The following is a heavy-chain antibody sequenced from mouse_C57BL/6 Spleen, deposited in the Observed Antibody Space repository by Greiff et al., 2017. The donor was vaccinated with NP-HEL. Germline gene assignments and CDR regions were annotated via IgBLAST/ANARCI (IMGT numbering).Heavy chain of an antibody. CDR2: IDPENGDT. CDR3: TLTGTYFDY. Sequence: DVKLQESGAELVRPGASVKLSCTASGFNIKDDYMHWVKQRPEQGLEWIGWIDPENGDTEYASKFQGKATITADTSSNTAYLQLSSLTSEDTAVYYCTLTGTYFDYWGQGTTLTVSS. D-gene: IGHD4-1*01. J-gene: IGHJ2*01. CDR1: GFNIKDDY. V-gene: IGHV14-4*01.